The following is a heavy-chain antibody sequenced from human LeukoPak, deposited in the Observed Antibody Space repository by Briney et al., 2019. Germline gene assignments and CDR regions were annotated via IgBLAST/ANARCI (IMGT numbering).Heavy chain of an antibody. J-gene: IGHJ6*02. CDR1: GFTFSSYS. Sequence: GRSLRLSCAASGFTFSSYSMNWVRQAPGKGLEWVSSISSSSSYIYYADSVKGRFTISRDNAKNSLYLQMNSLRAEDTAVYYCARDIAVAGIRVNYYGMDVWGQGTTVTVSS. CDR2: ISSSSSYI. CDR3: ARDIAVAGIRVNYYGMDV. D-gene: IGHD6-19*01. V-gene: IGHV3-21*01.